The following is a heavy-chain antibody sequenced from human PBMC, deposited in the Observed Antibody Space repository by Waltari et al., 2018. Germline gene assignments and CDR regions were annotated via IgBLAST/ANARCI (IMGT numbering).Heavy chain of an antibody. Sequence: EVQLVESGGGLVKPGXSLRLSCAASXXTFSSYSMNWVRQAPGKGLEWVSSISRSSSYIYXADSVKGRFTISRDNAKNSLYLQMNSLXAEDTAVYYCARVWELLXGXGRGFDYWGQGTLXXXSS. V-gene: IGHV3-21*01. J-gene: IGHJ4*02. CDR3: ARVWELLXGXGRGFDY. CDR1: XXTFSSYS. D-gene: IGHD1-26*01. CDR2: ISRSSSYI.